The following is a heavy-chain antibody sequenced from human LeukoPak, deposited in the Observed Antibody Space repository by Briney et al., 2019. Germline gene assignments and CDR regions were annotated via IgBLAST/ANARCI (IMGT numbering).Heavy chain of an antibody. CDR3: ARSPGYSSSPSGMGPFDI. CDR2: IYYSGST. D-gene: IGHD6-13*01. J-gene: IGHJ3*02. Sequence: SETLSLTCTVSGGSISSYYWSWIRQPPGKGLEWIGYIYYSGSTNYNPSLKSRVTISVDTSKNQFSLKLSSVTAADTAVYYCARSPGYSSSPSGMGPFDIWGQGTMVTVSS. V-gene: IGHV4-59*01. CDR1: GGSISSYY.